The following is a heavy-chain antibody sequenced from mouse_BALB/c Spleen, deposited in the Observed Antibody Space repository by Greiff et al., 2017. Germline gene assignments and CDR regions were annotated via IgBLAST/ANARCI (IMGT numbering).Heavy chain of an antibody. CDR2: INPYYGST. CDR3: ARKGGSFDY. Sequence: VQLQQTGPELVKPGASVKISCKASGYSFTDYIMLWVKQSHGKSLEWIGNINPYYGSTSYNLKFKGKATLTVDKSSSTAYMQLNSLTSEDSAVYYCARKGGSFDYWGQGTTLTVSS. V-gene: IGHV1-39*01. CDR1: GYSFTDYI. J-gene: IGHJ2*01. D-gene: IGHD1-1*02.